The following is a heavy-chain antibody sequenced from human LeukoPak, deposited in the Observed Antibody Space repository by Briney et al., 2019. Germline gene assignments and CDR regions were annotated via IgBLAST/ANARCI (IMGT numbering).Heavy chain of an antibody. V-gene: IGHV4-34*01. D-gene: IGHD5-18*01. CDR2: INHSGSN. Sequence: PSETLSLTCAVYGGSFSGYYWSWIRQPPGKGLEWIGEINHSGSNNYNPSLKSRVTISVDTSKNQFSLKLSSVTAADTAVYYCARSMPSPSPQLWLPYYYYYMDVWGKGTTVTVSS. CDR3: ARSMPSPSPQLWLPYYYYYMDV. CDR1: GGSFSGYY. J-gene: IGHJ6*03.